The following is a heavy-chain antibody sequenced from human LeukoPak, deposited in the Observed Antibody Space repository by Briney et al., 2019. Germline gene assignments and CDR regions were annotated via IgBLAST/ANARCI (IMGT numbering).Heavy chain of an antibody. CDR3: ARAPGYSGYDFLPGDDNFDC. J-gene: IGHJ4*02. V-gene: IGHV3-30*04. CDR2: ISYDGSNK. D-gene: IGHD5-12*01. CDR1: GFTFSSYA. Sequence: GGSPRLSCAASGFTFSSYAMHWVRQAPGKGLEWVAVISYDGSNKYYADSVKGRFTISRDNSKNTLYLQMNSLRAEDTAVYYCARAPGYSGYDFLPGDDNFDCWGQGTLVTVSS.